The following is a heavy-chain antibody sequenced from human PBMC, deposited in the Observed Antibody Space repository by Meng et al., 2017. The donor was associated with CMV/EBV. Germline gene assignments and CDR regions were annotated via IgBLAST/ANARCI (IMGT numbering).Heavy chain of an antibody. Sequence: ASRYPFTGYYWHWGRQAPGQGLEWMGWINPTSGGTNYAQKFQGRVTMTRDTSISTAYMELSRLRSDDTAVYYCAREGYSSSYNWFDPWGQGTLVTVSS. CDR1: RYPFTGYY. CDR2: INPTSGGT. CDR3: AREGYSSSYNWFDP. J-gene: IGHJ5*02. D-gene: IGHD6-13*01. V-gene: IGHV1-2*02.